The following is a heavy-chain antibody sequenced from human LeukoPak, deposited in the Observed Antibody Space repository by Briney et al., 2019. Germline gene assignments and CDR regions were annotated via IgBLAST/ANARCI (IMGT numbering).Heavy chain of an antibody. CDR3: ARGMVRGSNWFDP. V-gene: IGHV1-46*01. D-gene: IGHD3-10*01. Sequence: ASVTVSYTASVYTFTIYYMHWVRQAPGQGLEWMGIINPSGGSTSYAQKFQGRVTVTRDRSTSTMYMELSSLRSEDTAVYYCARGMVRGSNWFDPWGQGTLVTVSS. CDR2: INPSGGST. J-gene: IGHJ5*02. CDR1: VYTFTIYY.